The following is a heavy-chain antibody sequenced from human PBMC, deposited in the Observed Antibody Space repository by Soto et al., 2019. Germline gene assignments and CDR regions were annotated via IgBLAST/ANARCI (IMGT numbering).Heavy chain of an antibody. CDR1: GYTFTSYY. J-gene: IGHJ4*02. V-gene: IGHV1-46*01. CDR2: INPSGGST. CDR3: ASEIMITFGGVIVENDS. D-gene: IGHD3-16*02. Sequence: QVQLVQSGAEVTKPGASVKVSCKASGYTFTSYYMHWVRQAPGQGLEWMGIINPSGGSTSYAQKFQGRVPMTRDTSTSTVYMELSSLRSEDTAGYYCASEIMITFGGVIVENDSWGQGTLVTVFS.